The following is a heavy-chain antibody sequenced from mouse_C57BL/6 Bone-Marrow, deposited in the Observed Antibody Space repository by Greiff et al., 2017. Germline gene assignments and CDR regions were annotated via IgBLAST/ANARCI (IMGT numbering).Heavy chain of an antibody. CDR3: ARDDYDGGYFDV. D-gene: IGHD2-4*01. Sequence: VQLKQSGPELVKPGASVKMSCKASGYTFTDYNMHWVKQSHGKSLEWIGYINPNNGGTSYNQKFKGKATLTVNKSSSTAYMELRSLTLEDSAVYYCARDDYDGGYFDVWGTGTTVTVSS. CDR2: INPNNGGT. V-gene: IGHV1-22*01. CDR1: GYTFTDYN. J-gene: IGHJ1*03.